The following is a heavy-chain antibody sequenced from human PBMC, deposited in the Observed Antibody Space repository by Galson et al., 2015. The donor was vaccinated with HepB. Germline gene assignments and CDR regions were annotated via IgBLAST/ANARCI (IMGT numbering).Heavy chain of an antibody. D-gene: IGHD6-13*01. Sequence: SLRLSCAGSGFIVSSHYINWVRQTPGKGLEWVAIIYSGGATYYADSVKGRFTISRDNPKNTVYLHMDSLRVEDTAVYFCARDAGRIAAAGHLDSWGQGTLVTVSS. CDR3: ARDAGRIAAAGHLDS. J-gene: IGHJ5*01. CDR2: IYSGGAT. CDR1: GFIVSSHY. V-gene: IGHV3-53*01.